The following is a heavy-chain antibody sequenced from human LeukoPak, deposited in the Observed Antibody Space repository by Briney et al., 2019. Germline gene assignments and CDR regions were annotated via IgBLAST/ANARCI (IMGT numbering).Heavy chain of an antibody. J-gene: IGHJ4*02. Sequence: ASVKVSCKASGGTFISYAISWVRQAPGQGLEWMGGIIPIFGTANYAQKFQGRVTINADKSTSTAYMELSSLRSEDTAVYYCARVVVAANSYFDYRGQGTLVTVSS. CDR3: ARVVVAANSYFDY. CDR1: GGTFISYA. D-gene: IGHD2-15*01. V-gene: IGHV1-69*06. CDR2: IIPIFGTA.